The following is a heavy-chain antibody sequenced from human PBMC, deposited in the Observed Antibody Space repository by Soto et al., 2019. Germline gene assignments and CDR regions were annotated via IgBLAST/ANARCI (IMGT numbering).Heavy chain of an antibody. Sequence: QVQLVQSGTGVKKPGSSVKVSCKASGATFSFYTINWVRQAPGLGLEWVGRINPIVSMSNYAQKFQGRVSMTADKSTSTAYMELRSLRSDDTAMYFCAASYGSGYRAFDYWGQGALVTVSS. J-gene: IGHJ4*02. CDR3: AASYGSGYRAFDY. CDR1: GATFSFYT. CDR2: INPIVSMS. D-gene: IGHD3-10*01. V-gene: IGHV1-69*02.